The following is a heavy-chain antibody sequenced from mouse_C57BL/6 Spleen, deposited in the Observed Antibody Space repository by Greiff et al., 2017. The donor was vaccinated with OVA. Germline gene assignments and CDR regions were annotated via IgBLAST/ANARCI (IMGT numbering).Heavy chain of an antibody. CDR1: GFNIKDDY. D-gene: IGHD1-1*01. CDR3: TTRVTTVVAKAMDY. V-gene: IGHV14-4*01. CDR2: IDPENGDT. J-gene: IGHJ4*01. Sequence: EVQLQQSGAELVRPGASVKLSCTASGFNIKDDYMHWVKQRPEQGLEWIGWIDPENGDTEYASKFHGKATITADTSSNTAYLQLSSLTSEDTAVYYCTTRVTTVVAKAMDYWGQGTSVTVSS.